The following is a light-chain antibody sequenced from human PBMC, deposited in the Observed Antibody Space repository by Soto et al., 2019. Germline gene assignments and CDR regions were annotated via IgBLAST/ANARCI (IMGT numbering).Light chain of an antibody. V-gene: IGLV1-47*02. J-gene: IGLJ2*01. Sequence: QSALTQPPSASGTPGQKVFISCSGSSSNIGGTNYAYWYQQLPGAAPKLLMHSNNLRPSGVPERISGSKFGTAASLAISGLRSEDEAVYYCASRDDRLGAVIFGGGTKVTVL. CDR3: ASRDDRLGAVI. CDR1: SSNIGGTNY. CDR2: SNN.